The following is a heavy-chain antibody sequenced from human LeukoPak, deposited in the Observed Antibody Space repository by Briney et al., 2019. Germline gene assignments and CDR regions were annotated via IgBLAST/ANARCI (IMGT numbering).Heavy chain of an antibody. CDR3: ARDAGGWYYYYYMDV. V-gene: IGHV1-2*06. Sequence: ASVKVSCKASGYTFTGYYMHWVRQAPGQGLELMGRINPNSGGTNYAQKFQGRVTMTRDTSISTAYMELSRLRSDDTAVYYCARDAGGWYYYYYMDVWGKGTTVTVSS. CDR1: GYTFTGYY. D-gene: IGHD6-19*01. J-gene: IGHJ6*03. CDR2: INPNSGGT.